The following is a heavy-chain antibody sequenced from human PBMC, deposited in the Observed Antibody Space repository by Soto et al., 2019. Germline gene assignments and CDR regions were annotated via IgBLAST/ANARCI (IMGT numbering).Heavy chain of an antibody. CDR1: GGSFSGYY. D-gene: IGHD3-22*01. Sequence: SAPLSLTCAVFGGSFSGYYWTWIRQPPRKGLEWIGEVNHSGSTNYNPSLKSRVTISVDTSKNQFSLKLTSVTDADTALYYCGRGGGKVVVTTVSVWVSGHFDYGGQGTLFTFSS. V-gene: IGHV4-34*01. J-gene: IGHJ4*02. CDR3: GRGGGKVVVTTVSVWVSGHFDY. CDR2: VNHSGST.